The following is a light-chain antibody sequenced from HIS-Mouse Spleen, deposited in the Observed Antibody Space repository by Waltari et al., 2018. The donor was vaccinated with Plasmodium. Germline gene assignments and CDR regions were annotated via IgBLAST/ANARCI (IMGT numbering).Light chain of an antibody. Sequence: DIQMTQYPSSLSASVGDRVTITCQASQDISNYLNWYQQKPGKAPKLLIYDASNLETGVPSRFSGSGSGRDFTFTISSLQPEDIATYYCQQYDNLPLTFGGGTKVEIK. CDR3: QQYDNLPLT. J-gene: IGKJ4*01. V-gene: IGKV1-33*01. CDR2: DAS. CDR1: QDISNY.